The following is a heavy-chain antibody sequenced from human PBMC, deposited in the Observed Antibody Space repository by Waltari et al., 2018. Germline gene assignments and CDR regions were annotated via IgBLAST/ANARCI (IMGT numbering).Heavy chain of an antibody. D-gene: IGHD1-26*01. V-gene: IGHV4-38-2*01. Sequence: QVQLQESGPGLVKPSETLSLTCAVSGYSISSGYYWGWIRQPPEQGLEWIGSSHHSGSTYYNPSLKIRVTISIDTSKNQFSLRLSSVTAADTAVYYCARAHSGSYSYVNWFDPWGQGTLVTVSS. CDR1: GYSISSGYY. J-gene: IGHJ5*02. CDR2: SHHSGST. CDR3: ARAHSGSYSYVNWFDP.